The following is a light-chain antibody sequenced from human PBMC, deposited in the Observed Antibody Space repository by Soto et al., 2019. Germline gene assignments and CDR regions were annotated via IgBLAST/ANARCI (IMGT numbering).Light chain of an antibody. CDR2: RNV. Sequence: QSALTQPPSASETPGQRVTMSCSGRSSNVGTNHVYWYQHLPGTAPKLLIYRNVLRPSGVPDRFSASKSGTSASLAISGLLSEDEADYYCAAWDDSLSGWMFGGGTQLTVL. J-gene: IGLJ3*02. CDR1: SSNVGTNH. V-gene: IGLV1-47*01. CDR3: AAWDDSLSGWM.